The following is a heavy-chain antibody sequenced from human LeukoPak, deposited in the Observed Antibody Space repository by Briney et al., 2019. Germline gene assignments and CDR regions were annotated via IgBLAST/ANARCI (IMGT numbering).Heavy chain of an antibody. CDR1: GGSISSYY. CDR2: IYYSGST. CDR3: ARGYYDFWSGPDS. V-gene: IGHV4-59*01. D-gene: IGHD3-3*01. J-gene: IGHJ4*02. Sequence: PETLSLTCTVSGGSISSYYWSRIRQPPGKGLEWIGYIYYSGSTNYNPSLKSRVTISVDTSKNQFSLKLSSVTAADTAVYYCARGYYDFWSGPDSWGQGTLVTVSS.